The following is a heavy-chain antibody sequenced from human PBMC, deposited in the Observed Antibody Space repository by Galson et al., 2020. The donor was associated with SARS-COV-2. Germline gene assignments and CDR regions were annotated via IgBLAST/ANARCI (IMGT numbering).Heavy chain of an antibody. CDR2: IQSRTARGTI. V-gene: IGHV3-15*01. J-gene: IGHJ4*02. CDR1: GFTISNAW. CDR3: NAGGGY. Sequence: ESLRLSCAASGFTISNAWMNCVRKPPAKVLEWVGRIQSRTARGTIDDAAPVKGRFTIPRDDSRNTLYPQMNSMKTEDTAVYYCNAGGGYWGQGTLVTVSS. D-gene: IGHD2-15*01.